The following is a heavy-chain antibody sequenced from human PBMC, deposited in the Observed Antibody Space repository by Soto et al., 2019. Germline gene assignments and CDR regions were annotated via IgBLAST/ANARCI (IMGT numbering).Heavy chain of an antibody. J-gene: IGHJ2*01. CDR3: AKDKYGIAEAGLTYYWYFDL. V-gene: IGHV3-30*18. CDR1: GFTFSSYG. CDR2: ISYDGSNK. Sequence: ESGGGVVQPGRSLRLSCAASGFTFSSYGMHWVRQAPGKGLEWVAVISYDGSNKYYADSVKGRFTISRDNSKNTLYLQMNSLRAEDTAVYYCAKDKYGIAEAGLTYYWYFDLWGRGTLFTVSS. D-gene: IGHD6-13*01.